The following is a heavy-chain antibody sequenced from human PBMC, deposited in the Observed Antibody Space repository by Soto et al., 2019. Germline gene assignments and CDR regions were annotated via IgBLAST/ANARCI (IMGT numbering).Heavy chain of an antibody. D-gene: IGHD4-4*01. J-gene: IGHJ4*02. CDR2: TSYDGSNK. CDR3: AKGGLQVVY. V-gene: IGHV3-30*18. CDR1: GFTFSSFG. Sequence: QVQLVESGGGVVQPGRSLRLSCAASGFTFSSFGIHWVRQAPGKGLEWVAVTSYDGSNKYYADSVKGRFTISRDNSKNTLYLQMNSLRAEDTAVYYCAKGGLQVVYWGQGTLVTVSS.